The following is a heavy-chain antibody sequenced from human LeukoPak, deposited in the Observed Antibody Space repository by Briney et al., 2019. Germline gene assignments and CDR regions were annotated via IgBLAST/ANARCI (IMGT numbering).Heavy chain of an antibody. J-gene: IGHJ4*02. Sequence: PSETLSLTCAVYGGSFSGYYWSWIRQPPGKGLEWIGEINHSGSTNYNPSLKSRVTISVDTSKNQFSLKLSSVTAADTAVYYCATGYSSSWPFDYWGQGTLVTVSS. V-gene: IGHV4-34*01. CDR1: GGSFSGYY. D-gene: IGHD6-13*01. CDR2: INHSGST. CDR3: ATGYSSSWPFDY.